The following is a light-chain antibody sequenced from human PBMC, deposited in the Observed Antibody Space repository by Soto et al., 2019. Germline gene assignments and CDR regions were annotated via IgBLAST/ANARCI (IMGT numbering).Light chain of an antibody. CDR1: QSVNVN. Sequence: EVVLTQSPATLSLSPGERATLSCRASQSVNVNLAWHQQKPGQASRLLIYGASTRAAGVPARFTGSGSGTEFTLTISSLQSDDFAVYYCQQYNHWPPYTFGQGTKLEIK. CDR3: QQYNHWPPYT. V-gene: IGKV3-15*01. J-gene: IGKJ2*01. CDR2: GAS.